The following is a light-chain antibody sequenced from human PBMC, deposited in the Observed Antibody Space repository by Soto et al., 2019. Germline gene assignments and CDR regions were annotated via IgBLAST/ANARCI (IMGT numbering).Light chain of an antibody. J-gene: IGKJ5*01. CDR1: QGIGDT. Sequence: EVVLTQSPATLSVSPGEGVTLSCRASQGIGDTLAWYQHKPGQAPRLLIYGTSSRATGIPDRFSGSGSGTDFTLTISRLEPEDFAVYYCQQYGNSPITFGQGTRLEIK. V-gene: IGKV3-20*01. CDR2: GTS. CDR3: QQYGNSPIT.